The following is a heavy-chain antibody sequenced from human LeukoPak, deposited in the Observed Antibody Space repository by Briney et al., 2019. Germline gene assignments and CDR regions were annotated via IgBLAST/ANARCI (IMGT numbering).Heavy chain of an antibody. V-gene: IGHV3-21*01. J-gene: IGHJ4*02. CDR2: ISSSSSYI. CDR1: GFTFSSYS. D-gene: IGHD3-10*01. CDR3: ARGWFGELWYYFDY. Sequence: GGSLRLSCAASGFTFSSYSMNWVRPAPGRGLEWVSSISSSSSYINYADSVKGRFTISRDNAKNSLYLQMNSLRAEDTAVYYCARGWFGELWYYFDYWGQGTLVTVSS.